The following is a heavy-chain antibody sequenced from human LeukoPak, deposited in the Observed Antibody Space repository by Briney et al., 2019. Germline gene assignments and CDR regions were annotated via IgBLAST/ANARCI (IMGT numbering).Heavy chain of an antibody. Sequence: GGSPRLSCAASGFTFSSYSINWVRQAPGKGLEWVSYISSSSSTIYYADSVKGRFTISRDNAKNSLYLQMNSLRAEDTAVYYCARSDTAMRTDPYFDIWGQGIMVTVSS. V-gene: IGHV3-48*01. J-gene: IGHJ3*02. CDR2: ISSSSSTI. D-gene: IGHD5-18*01. CDR3: ARSDTAMRTDPYFDI. CDR1: GFTFSSYS.